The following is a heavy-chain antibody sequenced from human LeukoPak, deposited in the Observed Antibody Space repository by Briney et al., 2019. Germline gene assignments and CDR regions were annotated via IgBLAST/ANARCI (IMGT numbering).Heavy chain of an antibody. J-gene: IGHJ4*02. CDR2: IYYSGST. V-gene: IGHV4-59*02. Sequence: PSETLSLTCTVSGGSVSDYYWSWIRQPPGKGLEWIGYIYYSGSTNYNPSLKSRVTISVDTSKNQFSLKLSSVTAADTAVYYCARGRIWFGEFGYFDYWGQGTLVTVSS. CDR1: GGSVSDYY. CDR3: ARGRIWFGEFGYFDY. D-gene: IGHD3-10*01.